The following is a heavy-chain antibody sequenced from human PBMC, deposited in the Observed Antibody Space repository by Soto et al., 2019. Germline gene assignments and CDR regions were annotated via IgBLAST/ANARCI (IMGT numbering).Heavy chain of an antibody. Sequence: QVQLVESGGGVVQPGRSLRLSCAASGFTFSSYGMHWVRQAPGKGLEWVAVIWYDGSNKYYADSVKGRFTISRDNSKNTLYLQMNSLRAEDTAVYYCARELPTVGSDDYYYGMDVWGQGTTVTVSS. D-gene: IGHD4-17*01. CDR3: ARELPTVGSDDYYYGMDV. V-gene: IGHV3-33*01. J-gene: IGHJ6*02. CDR2: IWYDGSNK. CDR1: GFTFSSYG.